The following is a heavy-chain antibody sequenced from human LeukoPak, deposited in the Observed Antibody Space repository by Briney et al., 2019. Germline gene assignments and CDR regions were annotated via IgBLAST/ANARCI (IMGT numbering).Heavy chain of an antibody. CDR3: ARADEGYCSGGSCYSDAFDI. CDR2: ISSSSSYI. V-gene: IGHV3-21*04. D-gene: IGHD2-15*01. Sequence: GRSLRLSCAASGFTFSSYSMNWVRQAPGKGLEWVSSISSSSSYIYYADSVKGRFTISRDNAKNSLYLQMSSLRAEDTALYYCARADEGYCSGGSCYSDAFDIWGQGTMVTVSS. CDR1: GFTFSSYS. J-gene: IGHJ3*02.